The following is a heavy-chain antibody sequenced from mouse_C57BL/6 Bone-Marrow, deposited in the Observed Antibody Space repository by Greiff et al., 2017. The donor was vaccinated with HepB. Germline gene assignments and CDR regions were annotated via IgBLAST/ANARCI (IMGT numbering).Heavy chain of an antibody. V-gene: IGHV1-54*01. J-gene: IGHJ2*01. D-gene: IGHD1-1*01. Sequence: VQLQQSGAELVRPGTSVKVSCKASGYAFTNYLIEWVKQRPGQGLEWIGVINPGSGGTNYNEKFKGKATLTADKSSSTAYMQLSSLTSEDSAVYFCARHYGSSLDDWGQGTTLTVSS. CDR3: ARHYGSSLDD. CDR1: GYAFTNYL. CDR2: INPGSGGT.